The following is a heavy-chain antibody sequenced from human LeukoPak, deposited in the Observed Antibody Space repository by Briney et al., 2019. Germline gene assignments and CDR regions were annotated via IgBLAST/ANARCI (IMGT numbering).Heavy chain of an antibody. J-gene: IGHJ4*02. D-gene: IGHD3-22*01. CDR1: GYTFTGYY. CDR3: ARLGTYYYDGSGYYPLTGYFDY. V-gene: IGHV1-2*02. CDR2: INPNSGDT. Sequence: GASVKVSCKASGYTFTGYYIHWVRQAPGQGLEWMGWINPNSGDTKYEQKFQGRVTMTRDTSISTAYMEVSRLRSDDTAVYYCARLGTYYYDGSGYYPLTGYFDYWGQGTLVTVSS.